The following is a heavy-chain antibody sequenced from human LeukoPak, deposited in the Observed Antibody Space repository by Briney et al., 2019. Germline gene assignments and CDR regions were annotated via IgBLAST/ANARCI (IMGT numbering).Heavy chain of an antibody. J-gene: IGHJ4*02. CDR2: IKQDGSEK. CDR3: ARWYDYDSKGYSYYFDY. V-gene: IGHV3-7*01. D-gene: IGHD3-22*01. Sequence: GGSLRLSCAASGFTFSSYWMSWVRQAPGKGLEWVANIKQDGSEKYYVDSVKGRFTISRDNAKNSVYLQMNSLRAEDTAMYYCARWYDYDSKGYSYYFDYWGQGTLVTVSS. CDR1: GFTFSSYW.